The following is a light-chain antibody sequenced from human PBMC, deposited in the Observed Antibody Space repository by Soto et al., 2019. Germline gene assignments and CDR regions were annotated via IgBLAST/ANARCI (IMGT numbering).Light chain of an antibody. CDR1: NSNIGRNH. CDR3: VAWDDSLSGSWV. V-gene: IGLV1-47*01. Sequence: QSVLTQPPSASGTPGQRVTLSCSGSNSNIGRNHVYWYQQPPGTAPNLLMYKNDQRPSGVPDRFSGSKSGTSASLAISGLRSEDEADYYCVAWDDSLSGSWVFGGGTKLTVL. J-gene: IGLJ3*02. CDR2: KND.